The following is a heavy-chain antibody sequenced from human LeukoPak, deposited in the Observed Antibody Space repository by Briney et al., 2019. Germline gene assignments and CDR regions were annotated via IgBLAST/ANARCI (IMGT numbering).Heavy chain of an antibody. CDR2: INHSGST. CDR1: GGSFSGYY. V-gene: IGHV4-34*01. CDR3: ARRSYYDILTGYYNNWFDP. J-gene: IGHJ5*02. Sequence: SETLSLTCAVYGGSFSGYYWSWIRQPPGKGLEWIGEINHSGSTNYNPSLKSRVTISVDTSKNQFSLKLSSVAAADTAVYYCARRSYYDILTGYYNNWFDPWGQGTLVTVSS. D-gene: IGHD3-9*01.